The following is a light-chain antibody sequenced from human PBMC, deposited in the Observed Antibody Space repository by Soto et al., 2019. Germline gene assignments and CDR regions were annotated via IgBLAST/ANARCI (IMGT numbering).Light chain of an antibody. CDR3: QESYSTPAVS. V-gene: IGKV1-39*01. J-gene: IGKJ4*01. Sequence: DIQMTQSPSSLSASVGDRVTITCLASQSISSYLNWYQHKPGKAPKLLIYATSTLQSGVPARFSGSGSGTEFTLTISTLQAEDFATYFCQESYSTPAVSFGGGTKVDI. CDR1: QSISSY. CDR2: ATS.